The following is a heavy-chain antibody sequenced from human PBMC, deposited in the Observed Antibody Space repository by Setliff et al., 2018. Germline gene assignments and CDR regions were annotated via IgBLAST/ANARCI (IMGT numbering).Heavy chain of an antibody. CDR2: IHYSGSS. V-gene: IGHV4-59*08. D-gene: IGHD1-26*01. CDR3: ARHVGVRDYYYMDV. Sequence: SETLSLTCTVSGDSMRTNYWTWIRQSPGKGLEWIGYIHYSGSSTYNPSLKSRVAISVDTSKNQFSLKVSSVTAADTAVYYCARHVGVRDYYYMDVWGKGTAVTVSS. J-gene: IGHJ6*03. CDR1: GDSMRTNY.